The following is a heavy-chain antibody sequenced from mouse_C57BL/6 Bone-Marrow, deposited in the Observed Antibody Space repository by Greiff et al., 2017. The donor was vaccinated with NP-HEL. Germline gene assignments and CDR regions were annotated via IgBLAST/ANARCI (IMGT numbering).Heavy chain of an antibody. V-gene: IGHV5-6*01. Sequence: EVKLMESGGDLVKPGGSLKLSCAAPGFTFSSYGMSWVRQTPDKRLEWVATISSGGSYTYYPDSVKGRFTISRDNAKNTLYLQMSSLKSEDTAMYYCARHGSGFDYWGQGTTLTVSS. CDR3: ARHGSGFDY. CDR2: ISSGGSYT. J-gene: IGHJ2*01. CDR1: GFTFSSYG. D-gene: IGHD1-2*01.